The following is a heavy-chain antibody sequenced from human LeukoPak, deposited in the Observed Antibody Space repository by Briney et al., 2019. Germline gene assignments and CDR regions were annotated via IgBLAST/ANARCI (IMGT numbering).Heavy chain of an antibody. D-gene: IGHD3-22*01. J-gene: IGHJ6*03. CDR1: GYSISSGYY. CDR3: ARVPYDSGPYYYYYMDV. Sequence: SETLSLTCTVSGYSISSGYYWGWIRQPPGKGLEWIGSIYHSGSTYYDPSLKSRVTISVDTSKNQFSLKLSSVTAADTAVYYCARVPYDSGPYYYYYMDVWGKGTTVTVSS. V-gene: IGHV4-38-2*02. CDR2: IYHSGST.